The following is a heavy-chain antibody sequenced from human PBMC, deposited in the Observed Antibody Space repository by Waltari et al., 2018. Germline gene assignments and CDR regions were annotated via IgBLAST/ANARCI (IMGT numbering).Heavy chain of an antibody. V-gene: IGHV4-34*01. CDR1: GGSSSGYY. Sequence: QVQLQQWGAGLLKPSETLSLTCAVYGGSSSGYYWSWIRQPPGKGLEWIGEINHSGSTNYNPSLESRVTISVDTSKNQFSLKLSSVTAADTAVYYCARGLSGVYGMDVWGQGTTVTVSS. CDR2: INHSGST. J-gene: IGHJ6*02. CDR3: ARGLSGVYGMDV. D-gene: IGHD3-3*01.